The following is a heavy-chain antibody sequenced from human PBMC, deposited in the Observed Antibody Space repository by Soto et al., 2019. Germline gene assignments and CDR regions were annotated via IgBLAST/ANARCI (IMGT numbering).Heavy chain of an antibody. V-gene: IGHV3-23*01. CDR1: GFTFSSYA. D-gene: IGHD2-2*01. J-gene: IGHJ3*02. CDR2: ISGSGGST. Sequence: GGSLRLSCAASGFTFSSYAMSWVRQAPGKGLEWVSAISGSGGSTYYADSVKGRFTISKDNSKNTLYLQMNSLRAEDTAVYYCAKDSPYCSSTSCYLGAFDIWGQGTMVTVSS. CDR3: AKDSPYCSSTSCYLGAFDI.